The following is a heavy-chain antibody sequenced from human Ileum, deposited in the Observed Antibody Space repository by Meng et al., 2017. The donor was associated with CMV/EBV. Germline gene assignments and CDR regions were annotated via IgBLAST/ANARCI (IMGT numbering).Heavy chain of an antibody. CDR2: ILYSGTT. V-gene: IGHV4-59*01. CDR3: ARHYAGWSYYVDH. J-gene: IGHJ4*02. CDR1: GGSINTYY. D-gene: IGHD6-19*01. Sequence: SETLSLTCTVSGGSINTYYWSWFRQPPGKELEWIGHILYSGTTTYNPSLKSRVTISVDTSKNQYFLKLSSVTAADTAVYYCARHYAGWSYYVDHWGQGTLVTVSS.